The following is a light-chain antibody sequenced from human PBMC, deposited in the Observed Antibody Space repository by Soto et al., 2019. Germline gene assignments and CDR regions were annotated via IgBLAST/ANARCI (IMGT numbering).Light chain of an antibody. CDR1: SSDVGAYNY. V-gene: IGLV2-14*03. CDR2: DVS. CDR3: SSFTSGNTVV. J-gene: IGLJ2*01. Sequence: QSALTQPASVSGSPGQSITISCTATSSDVGAYNYVSWYQQYPGKAPKLLIYDVSHRPSGVSDRFFGSKSGNTASLTISGLQTGDEADYYCSSFTSGNTVVLGGGTKLTVL.